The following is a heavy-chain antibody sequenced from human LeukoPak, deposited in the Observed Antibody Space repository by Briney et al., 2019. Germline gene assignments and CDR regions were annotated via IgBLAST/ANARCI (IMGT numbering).Heavy chain of an antibody. CDR1: GFTFSSYG. Sequence: GGSLRLSCAASGFTFSSYGMHWVRQAPGKGLEWVAFIRYDGSNKYYADSVKGRFTISRDNSKNTLYLQMNSLRAEDTAVYYCARDNGGSDWVGVYYYYYYMDVWGKGTTVTVSS. D-gene: IGHD1-26*01. V-gene: IGHV3-30*02. CDR2: IRYDGSNK. CDR3: ARDNGGSDWVGVYYYYYYMDV. J-gene: IGHJ6*03.